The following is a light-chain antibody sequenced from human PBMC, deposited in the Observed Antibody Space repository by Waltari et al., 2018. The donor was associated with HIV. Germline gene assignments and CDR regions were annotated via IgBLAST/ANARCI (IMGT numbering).Light chain of an antibody. V-gene: IGKV1-39*01. CDR2: AAS. Sequence: DIQLTHSHSSLSASIGDSVTMTCRASQIITSCLNWYRQTPGKAPELLIYAASVLQSGVPSRFSASGSGTDYTLTISSVQPEDFATYFCQQTYSPPLTFGPGTKVDVK. CDR3: QQTYSPPLT. CDR1: QIITSC. J-gene: IGKJ3*01.